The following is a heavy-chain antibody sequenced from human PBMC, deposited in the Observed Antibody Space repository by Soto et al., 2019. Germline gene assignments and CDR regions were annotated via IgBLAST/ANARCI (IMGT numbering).Heavy chain of an antibody. V-gene: IGHV4-30-2*01. J-gene: IGHJ4*02. CDR3: ARVPDY. CDR1: GGSISSGGYY. CDR2: MYHSGST. Sequence: SETLSLTCTVSGGSISSGGYYWSWIRQPPGKGLEWIGYMYHSGSTFYNPSLKSRVTISIDRSKNQFSLKLSSVTAADTAVYYCARVPDYWGQGILVTVSS. D-gene: IGHD2-2*01.